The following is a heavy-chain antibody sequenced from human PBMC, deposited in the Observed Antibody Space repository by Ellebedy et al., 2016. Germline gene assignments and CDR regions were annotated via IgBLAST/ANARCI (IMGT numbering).Heavy chain of an antibody. V-gene: IGHV3-21*01. Sequence: GGSLRLSCAASGFTFSSYSMNWVRQAPGKGLEWVSSISSSSSHIYYADSVKGRFTISRDNAKNSLYLQMNSLRAEDTAVYYCARGSGTKGSDYWGQGTLVTVSS. J-gene: IGHJ4*02. CDR1: GFTFSSYS. D-gene: IGHD2-8*01. CDR3: ARGSGTKGSDY. CDR2: ISSSSSHI.